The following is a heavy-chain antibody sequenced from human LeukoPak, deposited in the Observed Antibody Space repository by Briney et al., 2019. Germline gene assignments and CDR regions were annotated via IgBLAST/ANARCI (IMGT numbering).Heavy chain of an antibody. CDR1: GFTFSSYA. D-gene: IGHD4-17*01. V-gene: IGHV3-30-3*01. CDR3: ARGFYGDYLYYFDY. J-gene: IGHJ4*02. Sequence: GRSLRLSCATSGFTFSSYAMHWVRQAPGKGLEWVAVIPYDGSNKYYADSVKGRFTISRDNSKNTLYLQMNSLRAEDTAVYYCARGFYGDYLYYFDYWGQGTLVTVSS. CDR2: IPYDGSNK.